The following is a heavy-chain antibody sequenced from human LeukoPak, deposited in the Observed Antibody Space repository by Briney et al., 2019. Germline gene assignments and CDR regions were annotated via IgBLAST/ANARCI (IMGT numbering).Heavy chain of an antibody. D-gene: IGHD1-26*01. CDR2: IYYSGST. Sequence: SETLSLTCTVSGGSISSSSYYWGWIRQPPGKGLEWIGSIYYSGSTYYNPSLKSRVTISVDTSKNQFSLKLSSVTAADTAVYYCARASGGTKPLWYWGQGTLVTVSS. CDR3: ARASGGTKPLWY. V-gene: IGHV4-39*01. J-gene: IGHJ4*02. CDR1: GGSISSSSYY.